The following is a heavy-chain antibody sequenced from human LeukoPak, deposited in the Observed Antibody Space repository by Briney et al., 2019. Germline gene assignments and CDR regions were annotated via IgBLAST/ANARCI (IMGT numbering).Heavy chain of an antibody. CDR2: ISGSNGNT. D-gene: IGHD3-10*01. V-gene: IGHV1-18*01. J-gene: IGHJ5*02. CDR1: SYTFTRYG. CDR3: AGDGNYYGSGSSKYNWFDP. Sequence: ASVKVSCKASSYTFTRYGISWVRQAPGQGLEWMGWISGSNGNTNYAQKFQGRVTITADESTSTAYMELSSLRSEDAAVYYCAGDGNYYGSGSSKYNWFDPWGQGTLVTVSS.